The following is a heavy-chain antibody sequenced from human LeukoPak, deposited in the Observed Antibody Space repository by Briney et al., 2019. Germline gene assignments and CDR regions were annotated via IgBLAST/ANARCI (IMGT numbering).Heavy chain of an antibody. Sequence: GASLKVSCKASGGTFSSYAISWVRQAPGQGLEWMGRIIPIFGTATYAQQFKGRVTITTDESTTTAYKELSRLRSEDTDVYDLARARYYYDSSGYYFRRYYFDYWGQGTLVTVSS. J-gene: IGHJ4*02. D-gene: IGHD3-22*01. V-gene: IGHV1-69*05. CDR3: ARARYYYDSSGYYFRRYYFDY. CDR2: IIPIFGTA. CDR1: GGTFSSYA.